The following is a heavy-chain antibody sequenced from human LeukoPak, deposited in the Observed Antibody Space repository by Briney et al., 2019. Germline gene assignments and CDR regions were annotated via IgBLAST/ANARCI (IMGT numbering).Heavy chain of an antibody. CDR1: GFTFSSYA. Sequence: AGGSLRLSCVASGFTFSSYAMSWVRQAPGKGLEWVSAISGSGGSTYYADSVKGRFTISRDNSKNTLYLQMNSLRAEDTAVYYCAKPNYCSSTSCYRAILGFDPWGQGTLVTVSS. CDR3: AKPNYCSSTSCYRAILGFDP. CDR2: ISGSGGST. V-gene: IGHV3-23*01. J-gene: IGHJ5*02. D-gene: IGHD2-2*01.